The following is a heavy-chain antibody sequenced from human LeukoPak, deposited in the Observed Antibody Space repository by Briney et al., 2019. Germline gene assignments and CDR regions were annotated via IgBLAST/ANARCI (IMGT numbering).Heavy chain of an antibody. CDR2: ISSSSSTI. CDR1: GFTFSSYS. V-gene: IGHV3-48*01. D-gene: IGHD6-13*01. J-gene: IGHJ5*02. CDR3: ARDPDSSSWYPWFDP. Sequence: PGGSLRLSCAASGFTFSSYSMNWVRQAPGKGLEWVSYISSSSSTIYYADSVKGRFTISRDNAKNSLYLQMNSLRAEDTAVYYCARDPDSSSWYPWFDPWGQGTLVTVSS.